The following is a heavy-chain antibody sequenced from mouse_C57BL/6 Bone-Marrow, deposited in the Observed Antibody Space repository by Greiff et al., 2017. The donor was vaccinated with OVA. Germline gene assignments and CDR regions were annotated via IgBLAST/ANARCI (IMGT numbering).Heavy chain of an antibody. CDR1: GYTFTSYW. D-gene: IGHD1-1*01. CDR3: AVSGTVVATRYFDV. V-gene: IGHV1-55*01. Sequence: QVQLQQPGAELVKPGASVKMSCKASGYTFTSYWITWVKQRPGQGLEWIGDIYPGSGSTNYNEKFKSKATLTVDTSSSTAYMQLSSLTSEDSAVYYCAVSGTVVATRYFDVWGTGTTVTVSS. CDR2: IYPGSGST. J-gene: IGHJ1*03.